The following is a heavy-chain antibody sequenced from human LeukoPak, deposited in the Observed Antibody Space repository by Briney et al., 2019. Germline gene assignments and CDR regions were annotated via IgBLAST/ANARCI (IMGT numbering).Heavy chain of an antibody. Sequence: GGSLRLSCAASGFTFSSYSMNWVRQAPGKGLEWVSSISSSSSYIYYADSVKGRFTISRDNAKNSLYLQMNSLRAEDTAVYYCAFDYYDSSGYLYYWGQGTLVTVSS. D-gene: IGHD3-22*01. CDR1: GFTFSSYS. CDR2: ISSSSSYI. J-gene: IGHJ4*02. V-gene: IGHV3-21*01. CDR3: AFDYYDSSGYLYY.